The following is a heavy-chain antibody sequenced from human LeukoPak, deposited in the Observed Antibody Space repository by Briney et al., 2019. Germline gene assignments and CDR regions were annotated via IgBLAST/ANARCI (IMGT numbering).Heavy chain of an antibody. V-gene: IGHV4-34*01. Sequence: SETLSLTCAVYGGSFSGYYWSWIRQPPGKGLEWIGEINHSGSTNYNPSLKSRVTISVDTSKNQFSLKLSSVTAADTAVYYCARARREGTMIVVGAFDIWGQGTMVTVSS. CDR2: INHSGST. J-gene: IGHJ3*02. CDR1: GGSFSGYY. D-gene: IGHD3-22*01. CDR3: ARARREGTMIVVGAFDI.